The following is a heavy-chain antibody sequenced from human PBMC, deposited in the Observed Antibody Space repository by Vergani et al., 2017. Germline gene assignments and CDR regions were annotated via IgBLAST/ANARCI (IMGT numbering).Heavy chain of an antibody. J-gene: IGHJ3*02. CDR1: GYSFTSYW. CDR3: ARWSDAELRPPTAENAFDI. CDR2: IYPGDSDT. D-gene: IGHD1-26*01. V-gene: IGHV5-51*01. Sequence: EVQLVQSGAEVKKPGESLKISCKGSGYSFTSYWIGWVRQMPGKGLEWMGIIYPGDSDTRYSPSFQGQVPISADKSISTAYLQWSSLKASDTAMYYCARWSDAELRPPTAENAFDIWGQGTMVTVSS.